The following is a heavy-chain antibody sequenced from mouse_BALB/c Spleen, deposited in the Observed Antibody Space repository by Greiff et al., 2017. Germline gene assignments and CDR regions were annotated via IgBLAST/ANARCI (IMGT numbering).Heavy chain of an antibody. V-gene: IGHV5-17*02. CDR3: ARSPGTGAMDY. Sequence: EVKLMESGGGLVQPGGSRKLSCAASGFTFSSFGMHWVRQAPEKGLEWVAYISSGSSTIYYADTVKGRFTISRDNPKNTLFLQMTSLRSEDTAMYYCARSPGTGAMDYWGQGTSVTVSS. J-gene: IGHJ4*01. CDR2: ISSGSSTI. CDR1: GFTFSSFG. D-gene: IGHD4-1*01.